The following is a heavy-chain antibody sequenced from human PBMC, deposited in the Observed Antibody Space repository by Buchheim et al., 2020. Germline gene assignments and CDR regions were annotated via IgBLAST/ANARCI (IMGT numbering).Heavy chain of an antibody. CDR3: ARHLGYCTNGVCYPAARYYFDY. V-gene: IGHV4-59*06. D-gene: IGHD2-8*01. CDR1: GGSIRSNY. Sequence: QVQLQESGPGLVKPSETLSLTCSVSGGSIRSNYWSWIRQHPGKGLEWIGYIYYSGSTYYNPSLKSRVTISVDTSKNQFSLKLSSVTAADTAVYYCARHLGYCTNGVCYPAARYYFDYWGQGTL. CDR2: IYYSGST. J-gene: IGHJ4*02.